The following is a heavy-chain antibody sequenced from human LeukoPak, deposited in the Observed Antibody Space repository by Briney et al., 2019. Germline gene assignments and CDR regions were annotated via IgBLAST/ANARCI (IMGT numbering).Heavy chain of an antibody. CDR3: ARDLNYFDY. CDR2: IKQDGSEK. J-gene: IGHJ4*02. Sequence: GSLRLSCAACGLTFSSFWMTWVRQAPGKGLEWVANIKQDGSEKYYVDSVRGRFTISRDNATNSLYLQMNSLRAEDTAVYYCARDLNYFDYWGQGTLVTVSS. V-gene: IGHV3-7*01. CDR1: GLTFSSFW.